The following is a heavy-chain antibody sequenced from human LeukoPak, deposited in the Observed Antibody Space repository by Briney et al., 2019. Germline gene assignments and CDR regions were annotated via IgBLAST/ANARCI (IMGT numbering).Heavy chain of an antibody. D-gene: IGHD3-16*01. CDR3: ARETLFGYFDY. Sequence: GGSLRLSCAASGFTFSSSWMTWVRQAPGKGLEWVASINADGGEIHYVDSVKGRFTISRDNAKNSLYLQMNSLTAEDTAVHYCARETLFGYFDYWGQGTLVTVSS. J-gene: IGHJ4*02. CDR2: INADGGEI. V-gene: IGHV3-7*01. CDR1: GFTFSSSW.